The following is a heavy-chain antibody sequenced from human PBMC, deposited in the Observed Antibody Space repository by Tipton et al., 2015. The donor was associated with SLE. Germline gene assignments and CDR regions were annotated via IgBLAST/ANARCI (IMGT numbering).Heavy chain of an antibody. CDR2: LSDSGSHS. V-gene: IGHV3-23*01. CDR1: GFTFSAYA. CDR3: AKVYSGSYDWFDS. D-gene: IGHD1-26*01. Sequence: GSLRLSCAASGFTFSAYAMSWVRQAPGKGLDWVSTLSDSGSHSFYADSVKGRFTISRDNSMNTLHLEMNSLRAEDTAVYYCAKVYSGSYDWFDSWGQGTLVTVSS. J-gene: IGHJ5*01.